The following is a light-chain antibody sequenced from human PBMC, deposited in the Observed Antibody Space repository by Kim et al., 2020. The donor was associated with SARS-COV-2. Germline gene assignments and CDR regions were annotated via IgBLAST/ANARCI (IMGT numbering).Light chain of an antibody. CDR1: QSVSGTY. CDR3: QQYGSSSRWT. CDR2: GAS. Sequence: PGERAPPSCRASQSVSGTYFAWYEQTPGQAPRLLIYGASSRATGIPDRISGSGSGTDLTRTISRLEPEDFAVYDCQQYGSSSRWTFGQGTKVDIK. V-gene: IGKV3-20*01. J-gene: IGKJ1*01.